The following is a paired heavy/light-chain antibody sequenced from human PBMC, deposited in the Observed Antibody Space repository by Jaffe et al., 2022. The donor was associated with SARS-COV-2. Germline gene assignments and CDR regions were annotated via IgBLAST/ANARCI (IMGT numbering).Heavy chain of an antibody. CDR2: IYAGDSDV. D-gene: IGHD6-13*01. Sequence: VQLVQSGAEVKKPGESLKISCKGSAYRFSTYWIGWVRQVPGKGLEWMGNIYAGDSDVRYSPSFRGQVIISVDKSIDTAYLQWNSLKASDTAMYYCARVWGQQLANAFDIWGQGTMVTVSS. CDR3: ARVWGQQLANAFDI. J-gene: IGHJ3*02. V-gene: IGHV5-51*01. CDR1: AYRFSTYW.
Light chain of an antibody. CDR1: KLGDKD. J-gene: IGLJ2*01. Sequence: SYELTQPPSVSVSPGQTATITCSGDKLGDKDASWYQQKPGQSPSLVIYEDTKRPSGIPERFSGSNSGNTATLTISGTRAMDEADYYCQTWGNSAVVFGGGTKLTVL. CDR2: EDT. CDR3: QTWGNSAVV. V-gene: IGLV3-1*01.